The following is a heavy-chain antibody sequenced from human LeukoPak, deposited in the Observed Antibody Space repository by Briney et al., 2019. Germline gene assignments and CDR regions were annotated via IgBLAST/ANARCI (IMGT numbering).Heavy chain of an antibody. V-gene: IGHV1-8*01. D-gene: IGHD3-9*01. CDR2: MNPNSGNT. J-gene: IGHJ5*02. CDR1: GYTFTSYD. CDR3: ATQPYDILTGYWNNWFDP. Sequence: ASVKVSCKASGYTFTSYDINWVRQATGQGLEWMGWMNPNSGNTGYAQKFQGRVTMTRDTSTSTVYMELSSLRSEDTAVYYCATQPYDILTGYWNNWFDPWGQGTLVTVSS.